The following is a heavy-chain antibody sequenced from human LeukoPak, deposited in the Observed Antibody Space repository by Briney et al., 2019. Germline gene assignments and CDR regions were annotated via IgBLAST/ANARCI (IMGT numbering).Heavy chain of an antibody. Sequence: ETLSLTCTVSGGSISSYYWSWVRQAPGRGLEWVASIKQDGSQKYYVDSVKGRFTISRDNVQNSLYLQMNSLRAEDTAVYYCARLFRDVTTFDYWGQGTLVTVSS. V-gene: IGHV3-7*01. CDR1: GGSISSYY. CDR2: IKQDGSQK. CDR3: ARLFRDVTTFDY. D-gene: IGHD1-1*01. J-gene: IGHJ4*02.